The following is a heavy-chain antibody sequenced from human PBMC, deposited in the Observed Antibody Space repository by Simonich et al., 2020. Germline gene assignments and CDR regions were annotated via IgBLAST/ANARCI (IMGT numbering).Heavy chain of an antibody. Sequence: QVQLVQSGAEVKKPGASVKVSCKASGYTFTGYYMHWVRQAPGQGLEWWGWINPNRGGKNYAQKFQGRVTMTRDTSISTAYMELSRLRSDDTAVYYCARPRITIFGVVKGAFDIWGQGTMVTVSS. CDR3: ARPRITIFGVVKGAFDI. D-gene: IGHD3-3*01. V-gene: IGHV1-2*02. CDR2: INPNRGGK. CDR1: GYTFTGYY. J-gene: IGHJ3*02.